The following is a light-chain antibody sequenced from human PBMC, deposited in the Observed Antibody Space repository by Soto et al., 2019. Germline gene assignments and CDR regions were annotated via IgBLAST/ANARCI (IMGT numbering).Light chain of an antibody. CDR3: QTWCTGIEV. CDR1: SGHSSYT. Sequence: QSVLTQSPSASASLGASVKLTCTLRSGHSSYTFAWHQQQPQKGPRDLMTLNSDGSHSKGEVIPDRFSGSSSGAERHLSISSLHAEDEAYYYCQTWCTGIEVFGGGTKLTVL. CDR2: LNSDGSH. V-gene: IGLV4-69*01. J-gene: IGLJ3*02.